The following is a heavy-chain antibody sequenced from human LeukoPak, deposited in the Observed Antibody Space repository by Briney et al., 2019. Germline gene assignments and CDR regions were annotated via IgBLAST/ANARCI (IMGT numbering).Heavy chain of an antibody. CDR3: VRGVLDSSDFYYFDY. V-gene: IGHV4-4*07. D-gene: IGHD3-22*01. CDR2: IYSDGST. Sequence: SETLSLTCSVSGASITPYCWTYIRQPAGKGLEWIGHIYSDGSTNYNPSLKSRVTMSVDTSKNQFSLKLSSVTAADTAVYYCVRGVLDSSDFYYFDYSGEGTLVTASP. J-gene: IGHJ4*02. CDR1: GASITPYC.